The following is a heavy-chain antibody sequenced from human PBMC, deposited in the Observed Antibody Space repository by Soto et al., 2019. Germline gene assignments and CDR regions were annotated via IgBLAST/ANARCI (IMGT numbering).Heavy chain of an antibody. J-gene: IGHJ1*01. D-gene: IGHD2-15*01. V-gene: IGHV2-5*02. Sequence: QITLKESGPTLVKPTQTLTLTCTFSGFSLSTSGVGVGWSRQPPGKALEWLALIYWDDDERYSPSLKNRLTITKDTAKNQVVLTMTNMDPVDTATYYCAHSIAPRIFRHWGQGTLVTVSS. CDR2: IYWDDDE. CDR3: AHSIAPRIFRH. CDR1: GFSLSTSGVG.